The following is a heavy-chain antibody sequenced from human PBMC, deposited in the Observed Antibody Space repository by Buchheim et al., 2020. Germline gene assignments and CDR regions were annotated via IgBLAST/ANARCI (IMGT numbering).Heavy chain of an antibody. V-gene: IGHV4-61*02. CDR2: LYAIGSSST. CDR1: GDSIRSPNYY. Sequence: QVQLQESGPGLVKPSQTLSLTCNVSGDSIRSPNYYWSWIWQPAGRGLEWIGHLYAIGSSSTKYSPSLKSRVIISVATSQNQFSLRLTSVTAADTAMYYCARLPTGSAWFDSWGQG. CDR3: ARLPTGSAWFDS. J-gene: IGHJ5*01.